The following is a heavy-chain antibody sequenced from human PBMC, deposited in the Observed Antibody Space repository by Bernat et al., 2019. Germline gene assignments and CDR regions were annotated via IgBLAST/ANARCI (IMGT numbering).Heavy chain of an antibody. D-gene: IGHD3-10*01. CDR2: IYYSGST. V-gene: IGHV4-59*01. CDR3: ARGDGSGTYYTWYFDL. J-gene: IGHJ2*01. Sequence: QVQLQESGPGLVKPSETLSLTCSVSGGSISSYYWNWIRQPPGKGLEWIAYIYYSGSTNYHPSLKSRVTMSVDTSKNKLSLKMRYVKDEEKEVYYCARGDGSGTYYTWYFDLWGRGTLVTVSS. CDR1: GGSISSYY.